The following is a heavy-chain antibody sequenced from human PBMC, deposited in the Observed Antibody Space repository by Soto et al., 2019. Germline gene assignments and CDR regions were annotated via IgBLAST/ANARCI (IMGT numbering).Heavy chain of an antibody. D-gene: IGHD2-21*01. CDR1: GFSFGVSGVG. CDR3: ARAYAYDFDH. V-gene: IGHV2-5*01. Sequence: QITLKESGPTLVKPTQTLTLTCTFSGFSFGVSGVGVGWIRQPPGRALERLGLVFWNDDKRYSPSLESRLTLTKDTSNNPVVLTVTNLDPGDTGTYYCARAYAYDFDHWGQGTLVTVSS. J-gene: IGHJ4*02. CDR2: VFWNDDK.